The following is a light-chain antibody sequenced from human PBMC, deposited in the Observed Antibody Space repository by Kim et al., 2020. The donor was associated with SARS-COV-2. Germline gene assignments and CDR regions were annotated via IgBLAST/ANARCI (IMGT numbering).Light chain of an antibody. Sequence: KTVTISCTRSSGSIASNYVQWYQQRPGSSPTTVIYEANQRPSGVPDRFSGSIDSSSNSASLTISGLKTEDEADYYCQSYDSSNRVFGGGTQLTVL. CDR2: EAN. V-gene: IGLV6-57*01. J-gene: IGLJ3*02. CDR3: QSYDSSNRV. CDR1: SGSIASNY.